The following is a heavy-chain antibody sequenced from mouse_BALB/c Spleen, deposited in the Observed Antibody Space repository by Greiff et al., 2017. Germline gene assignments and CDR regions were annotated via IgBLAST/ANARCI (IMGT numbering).Heavy chain of an antibody. J-gene: IGHJ4*01. CDR1: GFTFSSYT. CDR3: ASNALSTTATYYAMDY. CDR2: ISSGGGNT. Sequence: DVKLVESGGGLVKPGGSLKLSCAASGFTFSSYTMSWVRQTPEKRLEWVATISSGGGNTYYPDSVKGRFTISRDNAKNNLYLQMSSLRSEDTALYYCASNALSTTATYYAMDYWGQGTTLTVSS. D-gene: IGHD1-2*01. V-gene: IGHV5-9*03.